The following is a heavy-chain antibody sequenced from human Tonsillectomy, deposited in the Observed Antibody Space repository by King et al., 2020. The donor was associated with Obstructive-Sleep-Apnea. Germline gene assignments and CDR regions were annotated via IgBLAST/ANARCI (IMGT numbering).Heavy chain of an antibody. Sequence: QLVESGGGLVQPGGSLRLSCVASGFTFSKSWMHWVRQAPGKGLVWVSHINIDEGSTNYAGSRKGRFTISRDKAKNTVYLQMNSLRAEDTAVYYCARDRGYIPDYWGQGTLVTVSS. CDR3: ARDRGYIPDY. CDR2: INIDEGST. J-gene: IGHJ4*02. D-gene: IGHD2-2*02. V-gene: IGHV3-74*01. CDR1: GFTFSKSW.